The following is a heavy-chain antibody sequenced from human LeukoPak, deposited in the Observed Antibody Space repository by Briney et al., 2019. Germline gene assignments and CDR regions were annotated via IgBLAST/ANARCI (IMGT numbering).Heavy chain of an antibody. D-gene: IGHD6-6*01. Sequence: SVKVSCKAFGGTFSSYAISWVRQAPGQGLEWMGGIIPIYGTANYAQKFQGGVTITADKSTSTAYMELSSLRSEDTAVYYCARGSVGSIAAPSDAFDIWGQGTMVTVA. CDR1: GGTFSSYA. CDR3: ARGSVGSIAAPSDAFDI. CDR2: IIPIYGTA. V-gene: IGHV1-69*06. J-gene: IGHJ3*02.